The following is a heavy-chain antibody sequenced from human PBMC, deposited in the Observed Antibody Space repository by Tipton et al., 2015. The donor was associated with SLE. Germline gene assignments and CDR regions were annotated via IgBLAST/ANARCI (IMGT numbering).Heavy chain of an antibody. V-gene: IGHV4-31*03. Sequence: TLSLTCTVSGGSISSGGYYWSWIRQHPGKGLEWIGYIYYSGSTNYNPSLKSRVTISVDTSKNQFSLKLSSVTAADTAVYYCARSRRVGNSSSWYNFDYWGQGTLVTVSS. J-gene: IGHJ4*02. CDR2: IYYSGST. CDR1: GGSISSGGYY. D-gene: IGHD6-13*01. CDR3: ARSRRVGNSSSWYNFDY.